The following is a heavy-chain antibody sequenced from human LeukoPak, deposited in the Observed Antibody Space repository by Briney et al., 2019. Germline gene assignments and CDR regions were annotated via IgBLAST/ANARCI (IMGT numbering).Heavy chain of an antibody. CDR2: ISGSGGST. CDR1: GFTFSSYA. D-gene: IGHD6-13*01. J-gene: IGHJ4*02. CDR3: ARGGAGSSWYYGGRYDY. Sequence: PGGSLRLSCAASGFTFSSYAMSWVRQAPGKGLEWVSAISGSGGSTYYADSVKGRFTISRDNAKNSLYLQMNSVRAEDTAVYYCARGGAGSSWYYGGRYDYWGQGTLVTVSS. V-gene: IGHV3-23*01.